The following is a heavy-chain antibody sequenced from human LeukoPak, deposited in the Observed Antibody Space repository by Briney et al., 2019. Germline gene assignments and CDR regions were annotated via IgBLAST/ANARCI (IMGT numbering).Heavy chain of an antibody. J-gene: IGHJ4*02. V-gene: IGHV3-11*01. CDR1: GFTFSDYY. CDR2: ISSSGSTI. Sequence: GGSLRLSCAASGFTFSDYYMSWIRQAPGKGLKWVSYISSSGSTIYYADSVKGRFTISRDNAKNSLYLQMNSLRAEDTAVYYCASSRWYQPGGIDYWGQGTLVTVSS. D-gene: IGHD2-2*01. CDR3: ASSRWYQPGGIDY.